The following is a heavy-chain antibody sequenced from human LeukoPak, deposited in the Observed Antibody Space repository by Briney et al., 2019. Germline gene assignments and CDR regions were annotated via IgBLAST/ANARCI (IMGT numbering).Heavy chain of an antibody. CDR2: IRYDGSDK. CDR3: ARDRAAAGTKYAFDI. D-gene: IGHD6-13*01. CDR1: GFTFSDYG. J-gene: IGHJ3*02. V-gene: IGHV3-30*02. Sequence: GGTLRLSCAASGFTFSDYGMHWVRQAPGKGLEWVAFIRYDGSDKYYADSVMGRFTISRDNSKSTLYLQMNSLRAEDTAVYYCARDRAAAGTKYAFDIWGQGTMVTVSS.